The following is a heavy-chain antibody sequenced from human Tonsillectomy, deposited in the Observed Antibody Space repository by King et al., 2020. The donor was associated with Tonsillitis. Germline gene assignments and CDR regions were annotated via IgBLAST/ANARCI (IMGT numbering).Heavy chain of an antibody. CDR3: AKDRVDGGGYPIFDS. CDR2: IKGSGVDT. CDR1: GITFSSYI. D-gene: IGHD3-22*01. J-gene: IGHJ4*02. Sequence: VQLVESGGGSVQPGGSLRLSCAASGITFSSYIMSWVRQAPGKGLEWVSTIKGSGVDTYYADSVKGRFTVSRDNSNNALFLQMNSLRAEDTAVYYCAKDRVDGGGYPIFDSWGQGTLVTVSS. V-gene: IGHV3-23*04.